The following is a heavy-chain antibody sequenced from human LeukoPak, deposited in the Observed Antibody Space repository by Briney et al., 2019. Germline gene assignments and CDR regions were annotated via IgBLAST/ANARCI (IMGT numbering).Heavy chain of an antibody. D-gene: IGHD5-18*01. Sequence: PGGSLRLSCAASGFTFSSYGMHWVRQAPGKGLEWVAVISYDGSNKYYADSVKGRFTISRDNSKNTLYLQMNSLRAEDTAVYYCAKSPSRGYSYGYFDYWGQGTLVTVSS. J-gene: IGHJ4*02. CDR3: AKSPSRGYSYGYFDY. CDR1: GFTFSSYG. V-gene: IGHV3-30*18. CDR2: ISYDGSNK.